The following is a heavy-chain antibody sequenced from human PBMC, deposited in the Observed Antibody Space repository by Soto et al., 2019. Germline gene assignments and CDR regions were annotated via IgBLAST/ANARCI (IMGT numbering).Heavy chain of an antibody. CDR1: GFTFSSYA. D-gene: IGHD2-15*01. CDR3: ARGYCSGGSCFHSWYFDL. J-gene: IGHJ2*01. Sequence: HPGGSLRLSCAASGFTFSSYAMHWVRQAPGKGLEWVAVISYDGSNKYYADSVKGRFTISRDNSKNTLYLQMNSLRAEDTAVYYCARGYCSGGSCFHSWYFDLWGRGTLVTVSS. V-gene: IGHV3-30-3*01. CDR2: ISYDGSNK.